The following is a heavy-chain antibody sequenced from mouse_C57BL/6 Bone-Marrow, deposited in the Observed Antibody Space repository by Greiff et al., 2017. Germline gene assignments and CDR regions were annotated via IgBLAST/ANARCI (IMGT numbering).Heavy chain of an antibody. Sequence: EVHLVESGGDLVKPGGSLKLSCAASGFTFSSYGMSWVRQTPDKRLEWVATISSGGSYPYYPDRVKGRFTISRDNAKNTLYLQMSSLKSEDTAMYYCARHGNYYGSSIDYWGQGTTLTVSS. D-gene: IGHD1-1*01. CDR2: ISSGGSYP. CDR3: ARHGNYYGSSIDY. J-gene: IGHJ2*01. V-gene: IGHV5-6*01. CDR1: GFTFSSYG.